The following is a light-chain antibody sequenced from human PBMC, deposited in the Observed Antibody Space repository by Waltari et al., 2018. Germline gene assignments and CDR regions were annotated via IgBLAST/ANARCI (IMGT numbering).Light chain of an antibody. CDR3: ASYNPGSTVV. Sequence: QSALTQPASVSGSLGQSITISCTGSSSDIGRYNYVSWYQQFPDRAPKLIIYDVTNRPSGGSNRFSGSQSANTASLTISGLQPEDAANYYCASYNPGSTVVFGGGTELTVL. V-gene: IGLV2-14*01. J-gene: IGLJ3*02. CDR2: DVT. CDR1: SSDIGRYNY.